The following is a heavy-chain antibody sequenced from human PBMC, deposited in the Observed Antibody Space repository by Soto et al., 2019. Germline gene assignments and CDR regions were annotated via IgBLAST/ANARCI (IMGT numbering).Heavy chain of an antibody. D-gene: IGHD6-6*01. J-gene: IGHJ5*02. CDR2: IYYSGST. CDR3: ARESSSSNNWFDP. V-gene: IGHV4-39*01. Sequence: SETLSLTCTVSGGSLSSSSYYWGWIRQPPGKGLEWIGSIYYSGSTYYNPSLKSRVTISVDTSKNQFSLKLSSVTAADTAVYYCARESSSSNNWFDPWGQGTLVTVSS. CDR1: GGSLSSSSYY.